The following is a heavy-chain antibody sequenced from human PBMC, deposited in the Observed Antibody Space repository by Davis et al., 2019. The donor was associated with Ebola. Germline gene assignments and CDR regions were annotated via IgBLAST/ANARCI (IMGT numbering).Heavy chain of an antibody. CDR2: VNWNSGYI. CDR3: AKDIKRYCTGGSCFSGIDY. D-gene: IGHD2-15*01. Sequence: SLKISCAASGFTFDDYAMHWVRQAPGKGLEWGSGVNWNSGYIVYADSVKGRFTISRDNAKKSLYLQMNSLRTEDTAFYYCAKDIKRYCTGGSCFSGIDYWGQGTLVTVSS. CDR1: GFTFDDYA. V-gene: IGHV3-9*01. J-gene: IGHJ4*02.